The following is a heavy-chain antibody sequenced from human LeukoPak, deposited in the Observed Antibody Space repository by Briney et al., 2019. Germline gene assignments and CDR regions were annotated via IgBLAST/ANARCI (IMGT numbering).Heavy chain of an antibody. D-gene: IGHD5-12*01. J-gene: IGHJ5*02. Sequence: GGSLRLSCAASGFPFSGYWMHWVRQAPGKGLVWVSRIDDDGAGTTYADSVKGRFTISRDNAKNTLYLQMNSLKVEDTAVYYCARSASGYDAWGQGTLVTVSS. CDR1: GFPFSGYW. CDR3: ARSASGYDA. V-gene: IGHV3-74*01. CDR2: IDDDGAGT.